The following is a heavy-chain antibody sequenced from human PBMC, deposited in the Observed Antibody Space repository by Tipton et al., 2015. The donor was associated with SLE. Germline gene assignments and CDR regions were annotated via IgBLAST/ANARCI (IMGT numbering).Heavy chain of an antibody. CDR1: GGSFSGYY. J-gene: IGHJ4*02. V-gene: IGHV4-31*11. CDR3: TRALQNYFDY. Sequence: TLSLTCAVYGGSFSGYYWSWIRQHPGKGLEWIGYIYYSGSTYYNPSLKSQVTISIDTSKNQFSLKLSSVTAADTAVYYCTRALQNYFDYWGQGTLVTVS. CDR2: IYYSGST.